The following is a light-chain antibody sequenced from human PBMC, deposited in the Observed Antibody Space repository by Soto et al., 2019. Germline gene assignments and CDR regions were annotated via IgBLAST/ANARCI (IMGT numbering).Light chain of an antibody. CDR3: QQYGSSPRT. V-gene: IGKV3-20*01. J-gene: IGKJ1*01. Sequence: EIVLTQSPGTRSLSPGERATLSCRASQSVSSSYLAWYQQKPGQAPRLLIYGASSRATGIPDRFSGSGSGTDFTLTINRLEPEDFAVYYCQQYGSSPRTFGQGTKVEIK. CDR2: GAS. CDR1: QSVSSSY.